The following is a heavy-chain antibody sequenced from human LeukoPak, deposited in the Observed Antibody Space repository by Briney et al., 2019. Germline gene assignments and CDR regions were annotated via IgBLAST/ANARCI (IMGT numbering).Heavy chain of an antibody. D-gene: IGHD5-12*01. V-gene: IGHV1-2*02. CDR1: GYTFTDYY. J-gene: IGHJ4*02. CDR3: ARDMGRYSGYDYDY. CDR2: IHPNTGAT. Sequence: ASVKVSCKTSGYTFTDYYLHWVRQAPGQGLEWVGWIHPNTGATHHAQKFQGRLTMTRDTSNSTVYMELTRLRSDDTAVYYCARDMGRYSGYDYDYWGQGTLVTASS.